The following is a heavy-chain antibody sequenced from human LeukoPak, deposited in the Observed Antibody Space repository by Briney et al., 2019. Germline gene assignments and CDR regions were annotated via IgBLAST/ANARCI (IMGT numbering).Heavy chain of an antibody. CDR3: ARETGYYYDSGGLGY. D-gene: IGHD3-22*01. Sequence: GGSLRLSCAASGFTFSSYGMHWVRQAPGKGLEWVAVIWYDGSNKYYADSVKGRFTISRDNSKNTLYLQMNSLRAEDTAVYYCARETGYYYDSGGLGYWGQGTLVTVSS. V-gene: IGHV3-33*01. J-gene: IGHJ4*02. CDR2: IWYDGSNK. CDR1: GFTFSSYG.